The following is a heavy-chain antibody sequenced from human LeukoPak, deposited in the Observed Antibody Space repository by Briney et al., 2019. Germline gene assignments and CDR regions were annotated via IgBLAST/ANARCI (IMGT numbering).Heavy chain of an antibody. V-gene: IGHV4-38-2*02. CDR1: GYSISSGYY. D-gene: IGHD4-17*01. CDR3: ARDISGGVYGDYG. J-gene: IGHJ4*02. CDR2: IYHSGST. Sequence: SETLSLTCAVSGYSISSGYYWGWIRQPPGKGLEWIGSIYHSGSTYYNPSLKSRVTISVDTSRNQFSLKLSSVTAADTAVYYCARDISGGVYGDYGWGQGTLVTVSS.